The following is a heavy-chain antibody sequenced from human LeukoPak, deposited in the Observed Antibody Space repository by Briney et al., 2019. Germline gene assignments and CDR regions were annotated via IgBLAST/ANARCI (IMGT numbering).Heavy chain of an antibody. Sequence: PGGSLRLSCAASGFTFSSHLMHWVRQAPGKGLVWVSRISSDGTYTNYADSVKGRFTVSRDNAKNTLYLQMNSLRAEDTAVYYCTRDLRMDYYYVDYYYYGMDVWGQGTTVTVSS. V-gene: IGHV3-74*01. J-gene: IGHJ6*02. CDR3: TRDLRMDYYYVDYYYYGMDV. D-gene: IGHD3-10*02. CDR2: ISSDGTYT. CDR1: GFTFSSHL.